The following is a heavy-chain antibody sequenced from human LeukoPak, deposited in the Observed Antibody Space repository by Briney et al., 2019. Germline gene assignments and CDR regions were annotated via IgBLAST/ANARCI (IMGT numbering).Heavy chain of an antibody. J-gene: IGHJ6*03. D-gene: IGHD3-22*01. V-gene: IGHV4-4*07. CDR1: GGPIYSYY. CDR2: FYVGVGP. CDR3: ARMRPYDSTGYSPGHYMDV. Sequence: SETLSLTCSVSGGPIYSYYWSRIRQTAGKGLEWIGRFYVGVGPNYNPSLKSRVTMSVDTSKNQFVLKLSAVTAADTAVYYCARMRPYDSTGYSPGHYMDVWGKGTTVTVYS.